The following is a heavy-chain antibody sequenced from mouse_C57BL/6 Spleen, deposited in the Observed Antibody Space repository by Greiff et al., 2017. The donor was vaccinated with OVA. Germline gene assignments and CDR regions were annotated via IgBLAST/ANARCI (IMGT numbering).Heavy chain of an antibody. D-gene: IGHD1-1*01. V-gene: IGHV1-59*01. CDR1: GYTFTSYW. CDR3: ARRDTTVVAFDY. CDR2: IDPSDSYT. Sequence: VQLQQPGAELVRPGTSVKLSCKASGYTFTSYWMHWVKQRPGQGLEWIGVIDPSDSYTNYNQKFKGKATLTVDTSSSTAYMQLSSLTSEDSAVYYCARRDTTVVAFDYWGQGTTLTVSS. J-gene: IGHJ2*01.